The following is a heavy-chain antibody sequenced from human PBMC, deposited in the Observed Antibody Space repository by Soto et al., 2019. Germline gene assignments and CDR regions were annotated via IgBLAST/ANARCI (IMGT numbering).Heavy chain of an antibody. D-gene: IGHD3-16*01. J-gene: IGHJ4*02. CDR1: GFTFSSYA. V-gene: IGHV3-23*01. CDR3: AKDHWGSY. Sequence: SLRLSCAASGFTFSSYAMSWVRQAPGKGLEWVSAVSSSGGSAYYADSVKGRFTISRDNSKNTLFLQMTSLRAEDTALYYCAKDHWGSYSGQGTLVTVYS. CDR2: VSSSGGSA.